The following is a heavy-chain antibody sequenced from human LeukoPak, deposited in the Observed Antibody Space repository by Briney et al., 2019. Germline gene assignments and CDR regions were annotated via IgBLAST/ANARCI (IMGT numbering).Heavy chain of an antibody. Sequence: SETLSLTRTVSGGSISSYYWSWIRQPAGKGLEWIGRIYTSGSTNYNPSLKSRVTMSVDTSKNQFSLKLSSVTAADTAVYYCAEVAYGGYSAPREFDYWGQGTLVTVSS. CDR3: AEVAYGGYSAPREFDY. V-gene: IGHV4-4*07. D-gene: IGHD4-23*01. J-gene: IGHJ4*02. CDR2: IYTSGST. CDR1: GGSISSYY.